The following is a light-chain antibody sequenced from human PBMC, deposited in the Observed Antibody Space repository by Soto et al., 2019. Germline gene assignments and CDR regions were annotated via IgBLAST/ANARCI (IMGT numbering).Light chain of an antibody. CDR1: QSVSSSY. V-gene: IGKV3-20*01. CDR2: GAS. Sequence: EIVLTQSPGTLSLSPGERATLSCRASQSVSSSYLAWYQQKPGQAPRLLIYGASSRATGIPDRFSGSGSGTDFTLTISRLEPEEFAVYYCQQYGSSLFPFGPGTKVDIK. J-gene: IGKJ3*01. CDR3: QQYGSSLFP.